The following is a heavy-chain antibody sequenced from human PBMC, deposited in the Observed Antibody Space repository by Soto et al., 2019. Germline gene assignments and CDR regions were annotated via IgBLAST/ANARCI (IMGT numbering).Heavy chain of an antibody. D-gene: IGHD3-3*01. V-gene: IGHV4-39*01. CDR1: GGSISSSSYY. CDR3: ARRITIFGVVIMRNWFDP. J-gene: IGHJ5*02. CDR2: IYYSGST. Sequence: SETLSLTCTVSGGSISSSSYYWGWIRQPPGKGLVWICSIYYSGSTYYNPSLKSRVTISVDTSKNLFSLKLSSVSAADTAVYYCARRITIFGVVIMRNWFDPWGQGTLVTVSS.